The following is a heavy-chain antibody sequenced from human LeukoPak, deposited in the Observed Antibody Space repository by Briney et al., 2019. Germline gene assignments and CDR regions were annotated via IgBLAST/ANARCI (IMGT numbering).Heavy chain of an antibody. CDR2: IYYSGST. J-gene: IGHJ3*02. V-gene: IGHV4-39*07. Sequence: SETLSLTCTVSGGSISSSSYYWGWIRQPPGKGLEWIGSIYYSGSTNYNPSLKSRVTISVDTSKNQFSLKLSSVTAADTAVYYCARVGGITMTGWDAFDIWGQGTMVTVSS. CDR1: GGSISSSSYY. CDR3: ARVGGITMTGWDAFDI. D-gene: IGHD3-22*01.